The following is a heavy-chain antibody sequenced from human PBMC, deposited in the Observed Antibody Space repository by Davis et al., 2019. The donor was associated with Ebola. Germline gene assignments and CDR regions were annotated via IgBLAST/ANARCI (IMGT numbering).Heavy chain of an antibody. V-gene: IGHV3-23*01. Sequence: GESLKISCAASGFTFSNSAMNWVRQAPGKGLEWVSVVSGSGGTTYYADSVKGRFTISRDNSKNTLYLQMNSLRAEDTAVYYCAEGYSSSSRFDYWGQGTLVTVSS. CDR3: AEGYSSSSRFDY. CDR1: GFTFSNSA. J-gene: IGHJ4*02. CDR2: VSGSGGTT. D-gene: IGHD6-6*01.